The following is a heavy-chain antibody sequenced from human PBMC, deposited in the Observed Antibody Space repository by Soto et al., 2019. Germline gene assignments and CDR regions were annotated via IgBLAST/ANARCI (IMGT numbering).Heavy chain of an antibody. CDR1: GFTFSSYW. V-gene: IGHV3-7*05. CDR2: IKQDGSEK. CDR3: ASAEPKYSSSPDYGMDV. D-gene: IGHD6-6*01. Sequence: EVQLVESGGGLVQPGGSLRLSCAASGFTFSSYWMSWVRQAPGKGLEWVANIKQDGSEKYYVDSVKGRFTISRDNAKSSLYLQMNSLRAEDTAVYYCASAEPKYSSSPDYGMDVWGQGTTVTVSS. J-gene: IGHJ6*02.